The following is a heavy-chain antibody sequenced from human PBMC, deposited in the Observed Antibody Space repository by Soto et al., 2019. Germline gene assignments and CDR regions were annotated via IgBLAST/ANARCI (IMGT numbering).Heavy chain of an antibody. CDR3: ARAARSSGGSCYDH. D-gene: IGHD2-15*01. Sequence: PSETLSLTCTVSGGSISSGGYYWSWIRQHPGKGLEWIGYIYYSGSTYYNPSLKSRVTISVDTSKNQFSLKLSSVTAADTAVYYCARAARSSGGSCYDHWGQGNLVTVSS. J-gene: IGHJ4*02. CDR1: GGSISSGGYY. CDR2: IYYSGST. V-gene: IGHV4-31*03.